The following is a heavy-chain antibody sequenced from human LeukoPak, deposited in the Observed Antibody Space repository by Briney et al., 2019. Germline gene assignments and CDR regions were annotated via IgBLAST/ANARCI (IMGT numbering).Heavy chain of an antibody. CDR3: ARDRRVGDGYNSADY. CDR1: GFIFRDYY. Sequence: GGSLRLSCAASGFIFRDYYMSWIRQAPGKGLEWVSYISSSGSTIYYADSVKGRFTISRDNAKNSLYLQMNSLRAEDTAVYCCARDRRVGDGYNSADYWGQGTLVTVSS. V-gene: IGHV3-11*04. J-gene: IGHJ4*02. D-gene: IGHD5-24*01. CDR2: ISSSGSTI.